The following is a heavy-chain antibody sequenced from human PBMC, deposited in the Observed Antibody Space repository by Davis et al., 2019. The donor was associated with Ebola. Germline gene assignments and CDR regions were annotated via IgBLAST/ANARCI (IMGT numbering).Heavy chain of an antibody. CDR2: INAGNGNT. V-gene: IGHV1-3*01. J-gene: IGHJ6*04. CDR3: ARDQYYYDSSGYHIGMDV. CDR1: GYTFTSYA. Sequence: ASVKVSCKASGYTFTSYAMHWVRQAPGQRLEWMGWINAGNGNTKYSQKFQGRVTITRDTSASTAYMELSSLRSEDTAVYYCARDQYYYDSSGYHIGMDVWGKGTTVTISS. D-gene: IGHD3-22*01.